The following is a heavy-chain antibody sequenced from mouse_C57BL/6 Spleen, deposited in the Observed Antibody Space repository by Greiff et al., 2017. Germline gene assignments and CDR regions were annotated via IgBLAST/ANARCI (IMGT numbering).Heavy chain of an antibody. J-gene: IGHJ4*01. V-gene: IGHV1-4*01. CDR3: ARRYGYAMDY. D-gene: IGHD2-10*02. CDR2: INPSSGYT. CDR1: GYTFTSYT. Sequence: QVQLQQSGAELARPGASVKMSCKASGYTFTSYTMHWVKQRPGQGLEWIGYINPSSGYTKYNQKFKDKATLTADKSASTADMQLSSLTSEDSAVYYCARRYGYAMDYWGQGTSVTVSS.